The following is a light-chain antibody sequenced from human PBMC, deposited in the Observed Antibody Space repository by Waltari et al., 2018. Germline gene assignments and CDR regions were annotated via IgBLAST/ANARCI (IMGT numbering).Light chain of an antibody. CDR3: SSYTSSSTLV. CDR2: DVS. V-gene: IGLV2-14*01. J-gene: IGLJ2*01. CDR1: SSDVGGYNY. Sequence: QSALTQPASVSGSPGQSITISCTGTSSDVGGYNYVSWYQQHPGKAPKLMIYDVSKRAAGGCNRFSGSKSGNTASLTISGRQAEDEADYYCSSYTSSSTLVFGGGTKLTVL.